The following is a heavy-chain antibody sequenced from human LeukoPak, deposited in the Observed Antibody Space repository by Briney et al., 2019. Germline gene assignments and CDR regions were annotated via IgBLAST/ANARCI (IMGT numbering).Heavy chain of an antibody. V-gene: IGHV4-39*07. Sequence: SETLSLTCTVSGGSISSSSYYWGWIRQPPGKGLEWIGSIYYSGSTYYNPSLKSRVTISVDTSKNQFSLKLSSVTAADTAVYYCARDAIRFGVPAAVVPYYYMDVWGKGTTVTVSS. J-gene: IGHJ6*03. CDR1: GGSISSSSYY. CDR2: IYYSGST. CDR3: ARDAIRFGVPAAVVPYYYMDV. D-gene: IGHD5-18*01.